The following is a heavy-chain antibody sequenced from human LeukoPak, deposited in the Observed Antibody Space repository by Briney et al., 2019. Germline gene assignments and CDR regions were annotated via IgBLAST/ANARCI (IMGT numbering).Heavy chain of an antibody. CDR2: IYYSGST. CDR3: ARDLALLHYFDY. V-gene: IGHV4-59*01. D-gene: IGHD3-22*01. CDR1: GGSISSYD. Sequence: SETLSLTCTVSGGSISSYDWSWIRQPPGKGLEWIAYIYYSGSTNYNPSLKSRVTVLVDTSKNQFSLKLSSVTAADTAVYYCARDLALLHYFDYWGQGTLVTVSS. J-gene: IGHJ4*02.